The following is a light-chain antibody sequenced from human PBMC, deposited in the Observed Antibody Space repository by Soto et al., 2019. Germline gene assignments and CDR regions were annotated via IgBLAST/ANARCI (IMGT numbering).Light chain of an antibody. J-gene: IGKJ3*01. V-gene: IGKV3-20*01. CDR2: GAS. Sequence: EIVLTQSPGTLSLSPGERATLSCRASQSVSSSYLAWYQQKPGQAPRLLIYGASSRATGIPDRFSGSGSGTDFTLTISRLEPDDFAVYYCQQYGSSPLFTFGPGTKLDIK. CDR3: QQYGSSPLFT. CDR1: QSVSSSY.